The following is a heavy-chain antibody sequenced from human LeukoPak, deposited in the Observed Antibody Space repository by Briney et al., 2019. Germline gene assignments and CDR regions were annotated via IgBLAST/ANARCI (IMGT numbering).Heavy chain of an antibody. Sequence: PGGSLRLSCAASGFTFSSYAMSWVRQAPGKGLEWVSAISGSGGSTYYADSVKGRFTISRDNSKNTLYLQMNSLRAEDTAVYYCAKRRGCSGSSCYSDHWGQGTLVTVSS. J-gene: IGHJ4*02. CDR2: ISGSGGST. CDR1: GFTFSSYA. D-gene: IGHD2-15*01. V-gene: IGHV3-23*01. CDR3: AKRRGCSGSSCYSDH.